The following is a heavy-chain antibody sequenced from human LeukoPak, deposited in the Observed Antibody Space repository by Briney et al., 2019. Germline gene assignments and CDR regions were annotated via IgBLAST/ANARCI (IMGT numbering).Heavy chain of an antibody. J-gene: IGHJ6*03. CDR3: ARGVVGSYYYYYYMDV. D-gene: IGHD3-3*01. Sequence: WMGWISAYNGNTNYAQKLQGRVTMTTDTSTSTAYMELRSLRSDDTAVYYCARGVVGSYYYYYYMDVWGKGTTVTVSS. CDR2: ISAYNGNT. V-gene: IGHV1-18*01.